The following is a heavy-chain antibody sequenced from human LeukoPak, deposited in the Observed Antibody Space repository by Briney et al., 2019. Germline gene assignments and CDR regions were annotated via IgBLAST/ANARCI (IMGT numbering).Heavy chain of an antibody. V-gene: IGHV3-30*18. CDR2: ISYDGSNK. CDR3: AKDLGAVAGEPGDY. CDR1: GFTFSSYS. D-gene: IGHD6-19*01. J-gene: IGHJ4*02. Sequence: GGSLRLSCAASGFTFSSYSMHWVRQAPGKGLERVAVISYDGSNKYYADSVKGRFTISRDNSKNTLYLQMNSLRAEDTAVYYCAKDLGAVAGEPGDYWGQGTLVTVSS.